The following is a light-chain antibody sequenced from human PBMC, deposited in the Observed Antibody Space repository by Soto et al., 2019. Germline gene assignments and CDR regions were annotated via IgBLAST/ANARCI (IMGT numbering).Light chain of an antibody. CDR1: QTISDY. Sequence: DIQMTQSPPSLSASVGDRVTITCRASQTISDYLHWYQQKPGKAPTLLIYGSSSLQTGVPPRFSGSGSGTEFTLTISSLQPEDFGTYYCQQSYISPRTFGLGTKVEIK. CDR3: QQSYISPRT. J-gene: IGKJ1*01. CDR2: GSS. V-gene: IGKV1-39*01.